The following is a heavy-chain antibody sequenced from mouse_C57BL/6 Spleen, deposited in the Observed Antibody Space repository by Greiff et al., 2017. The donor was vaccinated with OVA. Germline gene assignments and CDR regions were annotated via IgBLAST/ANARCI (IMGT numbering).Heavy chain of an antibody. V-gene: IGHV5-16*01. CDR2: INYDGSST. Sequence: EVMLVESEGGLVQPGSSMKLSCTASGFTFSDYYMAWVRQVPEKGLEWVANINYDGSSTYYLDSLKSRFIISRDNAKNILYLQMSSLKSEDTATYYCARSTVVPYWYFDVWGTGTTVTVSS. J-gene: IGHJ1*03. CDR1: GFTFSDYY. D-gene: IGHD1-1*01. CDR3: ARSTVVPYWYFDV.